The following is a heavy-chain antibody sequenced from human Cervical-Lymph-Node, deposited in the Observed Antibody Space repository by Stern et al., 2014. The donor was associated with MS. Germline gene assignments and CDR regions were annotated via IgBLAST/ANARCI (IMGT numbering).Heavy chain of an antibody. J-gene: IGHJ6*02. V-gene: IGHV3-30*14. CDR1: GFTFSSYA. CDR3: ARSDDFWSGYPDYYYYGMDV. CDR2: ISYDGSNK. D-gene: IGHD3-3*01. Sequence: MQLVESGGGVVQPGRSLRLSCAASGFTFSSYAMHWVRQAPGKGLEWVAVISYDGSNKFYADSVKGRFIISRDNSKNTLYLQMNSLRAEDTAVYYCARSDDFWSGYPDYYYYGMDVWGQGTTVTVSS.